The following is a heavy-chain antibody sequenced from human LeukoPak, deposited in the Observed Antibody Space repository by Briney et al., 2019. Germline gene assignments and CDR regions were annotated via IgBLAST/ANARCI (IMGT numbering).Heavy chain of an antibody. CDR3: ARDARKWLRLDYFDY. J-gene: IGHJ4*02. D-gene: IGHD5-12*01. V-gene: IGHV1-18*01. Sequence: ASVKVSCKPSGYTFTNYGISWVRQAPGQGLEWMGWISAYNGNTNYAQKLQGRVTMTTDTSTGTAYMELRSLISDDTAVYYCARDARKWLRLDYFDYWGQGTLVTFSS. CDR1: GYTFTNYG. CDR2: ISAYNGNT.